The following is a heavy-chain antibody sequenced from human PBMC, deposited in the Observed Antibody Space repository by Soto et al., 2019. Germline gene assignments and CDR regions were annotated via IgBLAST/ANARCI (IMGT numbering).Heavy chain of an antibody. D-gene: IGHD5-12*01. V-gene: IGHV3-48*02. Sequence: GGSLRLSCAASGFTFSSYSMNWVRQAPGKGLEWISYISWSTSTTYYEDSVKGRFTISRDNAKNSLYLQMNSLRDDDTAVYYCAREMATITEIDYWGQGTLVTVSS. CDR2: ISWSTSTT. CDR1: GFTFSSYS. J-gene: IGHJ4*02. CDR3: AREMATITEIDY.